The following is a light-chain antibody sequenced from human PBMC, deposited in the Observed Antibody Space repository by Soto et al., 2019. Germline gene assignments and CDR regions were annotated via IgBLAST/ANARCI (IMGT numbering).Light chain of an antibody. Sequence: EIVMTQSPATLSVSPGERATLSCRASQSVYSNVAWYQQRPGQAPRLLIYRASTRATGIPARFSGSGSGTEFTLTISSLQSEDFAVYSCQHYQNLWAFGQGTKVEIK. CDR3: QHYQNLWA. CDR1: QSVYSN. V-gene: IGKV3-15*01. CDR2: RAS. J-gene: IGKJ1*01.